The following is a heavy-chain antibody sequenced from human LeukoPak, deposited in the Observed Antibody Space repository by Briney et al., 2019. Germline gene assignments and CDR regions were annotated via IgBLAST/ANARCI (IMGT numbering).Heavy chain of an antibody. CDR1: GGTFISYA. Sequence: SVKVSCKASGGTFISYAISWVRQAPGQGLEWMGGIIPIFGTANYAQKFQGRVTITADESTSTAYMELSSLRSEDTAVYYCASTYYYDSSGYPIRFDYWGQGTLVTVSS. J-gene: IGHJ4*02. D-gene: IGHD3-22*01. CDR2: IIPIFGTA. V-gene: IGHV1-69*13. CDR3: ASTYYYDSSGYPIRFDY.